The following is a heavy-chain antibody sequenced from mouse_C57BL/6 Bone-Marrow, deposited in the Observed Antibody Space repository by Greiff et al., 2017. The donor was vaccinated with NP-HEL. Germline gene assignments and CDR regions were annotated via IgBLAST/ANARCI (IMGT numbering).Heavy chain of an antibody. D-gene: IGHD2-3*01. Sequence: EVQRVASGGGLVQPGGSLSLSCAASGFTFTDYYMSWVRQPPGKALEWLGFIRNKANGYTTEYSASVKGRFTISRDNSQSILYLQMNALRAEDSATYYCARLGDGYPYYYAMDYWGQGTSVTVSS. CDR3: ARLGDGYPYYYAMDY. CDR2: IRNKANGYTT. V-gene: IGHV7-3*01. CDR1: GFTFTDYY. J-gene: IGHJ4*01.